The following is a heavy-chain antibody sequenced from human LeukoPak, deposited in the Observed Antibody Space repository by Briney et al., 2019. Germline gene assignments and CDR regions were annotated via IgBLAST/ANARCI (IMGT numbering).Heavy chain of an antibody. D-gene: IGHD4-23*01. Sequence: PGGSLRLSCAASGFTVSSNYMSWVRQAPGKGLEWVSVINAGGSTNYADSVKGRFTLSRDNSKNTVYLQMNSLRAEDTAVYYCARGGGRYYYYMDVWGRGTTVTVSS. CDR2: INAGGST. CDR1: GFTVSSNY. J-gene: IGHJ6*03. V-gene: IGHV3-53*05. CDR3: ARGGGRYYYYMDV.